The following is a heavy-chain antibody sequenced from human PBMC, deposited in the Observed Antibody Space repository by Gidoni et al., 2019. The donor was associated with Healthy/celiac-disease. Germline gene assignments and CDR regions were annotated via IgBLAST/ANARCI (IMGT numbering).Heavy chain of an antibody. CDR3: ARGIAARLVY. CDR1: GGSFSGYY. J-gene: IGHJ4*02. V-gene: IGHV4-34*01. CDR2: INHSGST. Sequence: QVQLQQWGAGLLKPSETLSLTCAVYGGSFSGYYWSWIRQPPGKGLEWIGEINHSGSTHYNPSLKSRVTISVDTSKNQFSLKLSSVTAADTAVYYCARGIAARLVYWGQGTLVTVSS. D-gene: IGHD6-6*01.